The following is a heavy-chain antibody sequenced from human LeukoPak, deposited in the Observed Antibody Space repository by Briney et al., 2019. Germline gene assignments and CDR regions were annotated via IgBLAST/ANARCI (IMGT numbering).Heavy chain of an antibody. V-gene: IGHV4-4*07. D-gene: IGHD6-13*01. J-gene: IGHJ6*03. CDR2: IYTSGST. CDR3: AREEQLVRGSYHYYYYMDV. Sequence: MPSETLSLTCTVSGGPISSYYWSWIRQPAGKGLEWIGRIYTSGSTNYNPSLKSRVTMSVDTSKNQFSLKLSSVTAADTAVYYCAREEQLVRGSYHYYYYMDVWGKGTTVTVSS. CDR1: GGPISSYY.